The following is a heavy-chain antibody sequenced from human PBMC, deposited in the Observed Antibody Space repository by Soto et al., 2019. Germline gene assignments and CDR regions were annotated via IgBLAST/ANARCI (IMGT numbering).Heavy chain of an antibody. CDR3: DRDSYDNSAGAVNDTFDI. V-gene: IGHV4-30-2*01. J-gene: IGHJ3*02. Sequence: QLQLQESGSGLVKPSQTLSLTCAVSGCSISSGAYSWNWIRQPPGKVLEWSGHMYQSVVTFKNPAIKSRVTIAIDNSKHKCALELNSVTAADTAVDYCDRDSYDNSAGAVNDTFDIWGQGTMVTVSS. D-gene: IGHD3-22*01. CDR2: MYQSVVT. CDR1: GCSISSGAYS.